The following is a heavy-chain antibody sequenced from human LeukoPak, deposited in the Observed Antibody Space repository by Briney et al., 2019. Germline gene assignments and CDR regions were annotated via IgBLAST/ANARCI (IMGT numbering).Heavy chain of an antibody. CDR3: ATTVNFDY. J-gene: IGHJ4*02. V-gene: IGHV1-24*01. D-gene: IGHD4-17*01. CDR1: GYTLTELS. CDR2: FDPEDGET. Sequence: ATVKVSCKVSGYTLTELSMHWVRQAPGKGLEWMGGFDPEDGETIYAQKFQGRVTMTEVTSTDTAYMELSSLRSEDTAVYYCATTVNFDYWGQGTLVTVSS.